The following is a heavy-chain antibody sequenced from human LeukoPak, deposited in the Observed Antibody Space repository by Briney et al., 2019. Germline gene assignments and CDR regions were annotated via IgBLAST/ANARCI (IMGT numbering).Heavy chain of an antibody. V-gene: IGHV3-30*18. CDR2: ISYDVGKK. CDR1: GFTFSSYG. Sequence: PGGSLRLSCAESGFTFSSYGMHWVRQAPGKGLEWVAVISYDVGKKYYADSVKGRFTISRDYSKNTLYLQMNSLRAEDTAVYYCAKDDYYDTSGYRDWGQGTLVTVSS. J-gene: IGHJ4*02. CDR3: AKDDYYDTSGYRD. D-gene: IGHD3-22*01.